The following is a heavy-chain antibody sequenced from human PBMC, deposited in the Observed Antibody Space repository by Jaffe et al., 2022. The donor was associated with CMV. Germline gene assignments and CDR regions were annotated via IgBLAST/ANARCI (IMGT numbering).Heavy chain of an antibody. CDR3: ARQYYDFWSGYFEGWGFDI. CDR1: GFTFSSYW. D-gene: IGHD3-3*01. J-gene: IGHJ3*02. V-gene: IGHV3-7*01. Sequence: EVQLVESGGGLVQPGGSLRLSCAASGFTFSSYWMSWVRQAPGKGLEWVANIKQDGSEKYYVDSVKGRFTISRDNAKNSLYLQMNSLRAEDTAVYYCARQYYDFWSGYFEGWGFDIWGQGTMVTVSS. CDR2: IKQDGSEK.